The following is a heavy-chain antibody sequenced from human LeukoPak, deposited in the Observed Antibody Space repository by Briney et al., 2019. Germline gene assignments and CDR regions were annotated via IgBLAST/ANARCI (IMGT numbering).Heavy chain of an antibody. J-gene: IGHJ5*02. Sequence: GGSLRLSCAASGFTFSSYGMHWVRQAPGKGLEWVAFIRYDGSNKYYADSVKGRFTISRDNSKNTLYLQMNSLRAEDTAVYYCAREFMITFGGEPNWFDPWGQGTLVTVSS. V-gene: IGHV3-30*02. CDR1: GFTFSSYG. CDR3: AREFMITFGGEPNWFDP. D-gene: IGHD3-16*01. CDR2: IRYDGSNK.